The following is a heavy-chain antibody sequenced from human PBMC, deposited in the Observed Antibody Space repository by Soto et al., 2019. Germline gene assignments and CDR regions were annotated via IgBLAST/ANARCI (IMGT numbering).Heavy chain of an antibody. CDR2: IGTYGNSI. J-gene: IGHJ4*02. D-gene: IGHD3-3*01. CDR1: GFSFRDYF. CDR3: ARDDYTYGVY. V-gene: IGHV3-11*01. Sequence: QMQLVESGGGLVKPGESLRVSCAASGFSFRDYFMSWIRQAPGKGLEWVSYIGTYGNSIYYADSVKGRFTISRDDAKNSLYLDMNNLRAEDTAVYYCARDDYTYGVYWGQGSLVTVSS.